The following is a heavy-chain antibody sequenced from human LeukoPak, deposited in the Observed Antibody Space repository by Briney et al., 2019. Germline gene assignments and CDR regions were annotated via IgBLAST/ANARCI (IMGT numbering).Heavy chain of an antibody. CDR2: IYSGGST. D-gene: IGHD3-9*01. V-gene: IGHV3-66*02. Sequence: PGGSLRLSCAASGFTVSSNYMSWVRQAPGKGLEWVSVIYSGGSTYYADSVKGRFTISRDNSKNTLYLQMNSLRAEDTAVYYCARPYYDILTGPIGAFDIWGQGTMATVSS. CDR3: ARPYYDILTGPIGAFDI. CDR1: GFTVSSNY. J-gene: IGHJ3*02.